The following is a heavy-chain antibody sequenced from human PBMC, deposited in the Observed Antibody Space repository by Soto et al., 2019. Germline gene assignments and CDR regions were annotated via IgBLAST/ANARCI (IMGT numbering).Heavy chain of an antibody. CDR2: ISYGGTT. J-gene: IGHJ3*02. V-gene: IGHV4-39*01. CDR1: GVSINTVTNY. Sequence: PSETLSLTCAVSGVSINTVTNYWGWIRQPPGEGLEWIGAISYGGTTYYNPSLERRLTISLDTSKNHFSLRLSSVTAADTAVYSCAKHRYECGYYWPEGIDIWGQGTMVTVSS. D-gene: IGHD1-26*01. CDR3: AKHRYECGYYWPEGIDI.